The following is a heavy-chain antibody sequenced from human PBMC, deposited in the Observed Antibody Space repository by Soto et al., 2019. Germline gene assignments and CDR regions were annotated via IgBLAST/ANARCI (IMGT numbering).Heavy chain of an antibody. V-gene: IGHV3-49*03. J-gene: IGHJ4*02. Sequence: PGGSLRLSCTASGFTFGDYAMSWFRQAPGKGLGWVGFIRSKAYGGTTEYAASVKGRFTISRDDSKSIAYLQMNSLKTEDTAVYYCTKAPIGGYYPDYWGQGTLVTVSS. CDR3: TKAPIGGYYPDY. D-gene: IGHD3-10*01. CDR1: GFTFGDYA. CDR2: IRSKAYGGTT.